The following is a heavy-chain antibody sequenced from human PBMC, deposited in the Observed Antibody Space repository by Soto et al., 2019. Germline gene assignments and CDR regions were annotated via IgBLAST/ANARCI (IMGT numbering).Heavy chain of an antibody. CDR1: GYTFTGYY. Sequence: QVQLVQSGAEVKKPGASVTVSCKASGYTFTGYYIHWVRQAPGQGLEWMGWINPNSGGTDYAQKFQGRVTMTRDTSITTAYMELTRLTSDDTAVYYCATSYSYVHHWGQGTLVTVSS. J-gene: IGHJ5*02. CDR2: INPNSGGT. CDR3: ATSYSYVHH. V-gene: IGHV1-2*02. D-gene: IGHD5-18*01.